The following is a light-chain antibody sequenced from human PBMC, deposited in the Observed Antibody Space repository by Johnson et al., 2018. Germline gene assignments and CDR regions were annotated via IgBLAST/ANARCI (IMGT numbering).Light chain of an antibody. V-gene: IGLV1-51*02. CDR2: ENN. Sequence: QSVLTQPPSVSAAPGQKVTISCSGSSSNIGNNYVSWYQQLPGTAPKLLIYENNKRPSGIPDRFSGSKSGTSATLGIPGLQPGDEADYDCGTWDSSLSAGNVFGTGTKVTVL. CDR1: SSNIGNNY. CDR3: GTWDSSLSAGNV. J-gene: IGLJ1*01.